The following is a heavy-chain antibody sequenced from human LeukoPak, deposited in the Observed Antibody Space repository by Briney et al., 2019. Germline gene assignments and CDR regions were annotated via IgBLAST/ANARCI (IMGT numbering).Heavy chain of an antibody. CDR1: GYNFNGYI. CDR2: INPNSGGT. J-gene: IGHJ4*02. D-gene: IGHD1-26*01. CDR3: ARDDYSGSYRPFDY. V-gene: IGHV1-2*02. Sequence: ASVKVSCKASGYNFNGYILHWVRQAPGQGPEWMGWINPNSGGTTYAQSFQGRVTMTRDTSITTAYMELNSLRSDDTAVYYCARDDYSGSYRPFDYWGQGTLVTVSS.